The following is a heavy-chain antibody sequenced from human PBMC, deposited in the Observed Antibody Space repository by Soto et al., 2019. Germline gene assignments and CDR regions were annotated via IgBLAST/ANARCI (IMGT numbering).Heavy chain of an antibody. CDR1: GGTFRTYT. V-gene: IGHV1-69*02. D-gene: IGHD6-19*01. CDR2: IIPILDVA. J-gene: IGHJ5*02. Sequence: QVQLVQSGAEVKRPGSSVKVSCQTSGGTFRTYTINWVRQAPGQGLEWMGRIIPILDVANYAQKVQGRGTITADKSTSTAHMELRSLRAEDTAVYYCARSIQEDTGVAGPKEIWFAPWGQGTLVTVS. CDR3: ARSIQEDTGVAGPKEIWFAP.